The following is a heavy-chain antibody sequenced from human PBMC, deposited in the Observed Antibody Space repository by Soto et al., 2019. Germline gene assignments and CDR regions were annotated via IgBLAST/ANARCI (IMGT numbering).Heavy chain of an antibody. D-gene: IGHD5-12*01. Sequence: QVQLVQSGAEVKKPGASLKVSCKASGYTFTSYGISWVRQAPGRGLEWMGWTRAYNGNTNYAQKLQGRVTMATDTSPSTAYMELRSLRSDDTAVYYCARDIVATIRARYFDSWGQGTPVTVSS. CDR2: TRAYNGNT. V-gene: IGHV1-18*01. J-gene: IGHJ4*02. CDR3: ARDIVATIRARYFDS. CDR1: GYTFTSYG.